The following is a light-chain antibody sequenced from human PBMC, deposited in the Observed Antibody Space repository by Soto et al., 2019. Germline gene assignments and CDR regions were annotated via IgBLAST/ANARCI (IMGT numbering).Light chain of an antibody. Sequence: QSVLTQPPSASGNPGQTVTISCSGSSSNIGINYVYWYQQLPGTAPKLLIYRNSQRPSGIPDRFSGSKSGTSASLAISGLRSEDEADYYCAAWDDSLGSHAVFGGGNQLTVL. V-gene: IGLV1-47*01. CDR2: RNS. CDR3: AAWDDSLGSHAV. CDR1: SSNIGINY. J-gene: IGLJ7*01.